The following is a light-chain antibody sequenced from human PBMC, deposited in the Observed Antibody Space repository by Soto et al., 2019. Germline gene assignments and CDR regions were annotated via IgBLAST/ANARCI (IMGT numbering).Light chain of an antibody. V-gene: IGKV1-39*01. CDR3: QQSYSTPRT. J-gene: IGKJ2*01. Sequence: DIQMTQSPSSLSASVGDRVTITCRASQSIRNSLNWYQRKPGRAPNLLIYAASSFKSGVPSRFSGSGSGTDFTLTISSLQPEDFATYYCQQSYSTPRTFGQGTKREIK. CDR2: AAS. CDR1: QSIRNS.